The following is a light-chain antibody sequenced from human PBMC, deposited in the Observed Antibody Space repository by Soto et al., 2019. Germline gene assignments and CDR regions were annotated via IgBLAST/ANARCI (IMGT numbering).Light chain of an antibody. V-gene: IGLV2-14*01. CDR3: NSYSGGPTVYL. J-gene: IGLJ1*01. CDR2: DVS. Sequence: QSVLTQPASVSGSPGQSITISCTGTSTDVGGYNYVSWYQQHPGKAPKLLISDVSNRPSGVSFRFSGSKSGNTASLTISGLQAEDEADYYCNSYSGGPTVYLFVTGTGVT. CDR1: STDVGGYNY.